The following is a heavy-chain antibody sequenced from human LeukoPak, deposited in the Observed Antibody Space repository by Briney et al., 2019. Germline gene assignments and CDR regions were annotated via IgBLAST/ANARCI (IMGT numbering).Heavy chain of an antibody. CDR3: AIGRDTAMVQDYYYYGMDV. CDR1: GYSFASYW. D-gene: IGHD5-18*01. V-gene: IGHV5-51*01. CDR2: IYPGDSDT. Sequence: GESLKISCQGSGYSFASYWIGWVRQLPGKGPEWMGIIYPGDSDTRYSPSFQGQVTISADKSISTAYLQWSSLKASDTAMYYCAIGRDTAMVQDYYYYGMDVWGQGTTVTVSS. J-gene: IGHJ6*02.